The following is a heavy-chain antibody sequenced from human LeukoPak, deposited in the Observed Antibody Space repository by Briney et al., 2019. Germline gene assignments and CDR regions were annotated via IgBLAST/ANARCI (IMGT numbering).Heavy chain of an antibody. CDR1: GGTFSSYA. V-gene: IGHV1-69*05. D-gene: IGHD4-17*01. J-gene: IGHJ4*02. CDR2: IIPIFGTA. Sequence: SVKVSCKASGGTFSSYAISWVRQAPGQGLGWMGGIIPIFGTANYAQKFQGRVTITTDESTSTAYMELSSLRSEDTAVYYCARHDYGDYSFDYWGQGTLVTVSS. CDR3: ARHDYGDYSFDY.